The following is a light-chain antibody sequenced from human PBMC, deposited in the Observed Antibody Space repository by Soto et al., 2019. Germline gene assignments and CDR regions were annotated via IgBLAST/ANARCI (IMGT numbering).Light chain of an antibody. J-gene: IGKJ1*01. CDR3: QQYQNLWT. CDR2: NAD. V-gene: IGKV1-5*01. Sequence: DSQMTQSPSTLSASVGSRFTITCRASQDINRWLAWYQQKPGKAPKILIYNADTLESGVPSRFSGSGSGTEFTLTISGLQSEDFALYYCQQYQNLWTFGQGTKV. CDR1: QDINRW.